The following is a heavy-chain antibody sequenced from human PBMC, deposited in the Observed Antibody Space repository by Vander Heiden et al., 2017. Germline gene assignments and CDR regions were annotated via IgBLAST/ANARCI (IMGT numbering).Heavy chain of an antibody. CDR2: IYTGGST. Sequence: QVQLQQSGVGLVTPSKTQSLSSAVAGSLRGNYYWTWLRQPAGKALEWLGRIYTGGSTNYNPSLKSRVTMSVATSKNQFSLKLTSVTAADTAVYYCVGNYYDSRGYYFIDSWGQGTLVTVS. J-gene: IGHJ4*02. V-gene: IGHV4-4*07. CDR3: VGNYYDSRGYYFIDS. D-gene: IGHD3-22*01. CDR1: GSLRGNYY.